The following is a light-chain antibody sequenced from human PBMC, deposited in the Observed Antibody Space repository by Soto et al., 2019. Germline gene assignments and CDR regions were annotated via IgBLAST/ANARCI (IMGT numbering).Light chain of an antibody. CDR2: DVT. CDR1: SSDVGGYNY. Sequence: QSALTQPPSVSGSPGQSVTISCTGTSSDVGGYNYVSWYQQHPGKAPKLMIYDVTDRPSGVPDRFSGSKSGNTASLTISGLQAEDEADYYCCSYAGSYTFVFAGGTKLTVL. CDR3: CSYAGSYTFV. V-gene: IGLV2-11*01. J-gene: IGLJ2*01.